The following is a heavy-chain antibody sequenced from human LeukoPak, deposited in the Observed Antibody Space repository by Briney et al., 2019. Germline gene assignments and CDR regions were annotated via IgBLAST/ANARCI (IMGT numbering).Heavy chain of an antibody. J-gene: IGHJ4*02. CDR3: ARGPNEYDFWSGYYSGFDY. V-gene: IGHV3-23*01. Sequence: GGSLRLSCAASGLTFTNYAINWVRQAPGKGLEWVSGITYKGDNTYYADSVRGRFTISRDNSKNTLYLQMNSLRAEDTAVYYCARGPNEYDFWSGYYSGFDYWGQGTLVTVSS. D-gene: IGHD3-3*01. CDR2: ITYKGDNT. CDR1: GLTFTNYA.